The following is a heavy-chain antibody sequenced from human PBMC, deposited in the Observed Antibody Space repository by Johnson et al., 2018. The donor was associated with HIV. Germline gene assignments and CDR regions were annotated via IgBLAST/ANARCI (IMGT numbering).Heavy chain of an antibody. J-gene: IGHJ3*02. Sequence: QVQLVESGGGVVQPGRSLRLSCAASGFTFSSYGMHWVRQAPGKGLEWVAVIWFDGSNKYYADSVKGRFTISRDNSKNTLYLQMNSLRAEDTAVYYCARDGGSKGKGAFDMWGQGTLVTVSS. CDR1: GFTFSSYG. V-gene: IGHV3-33*01. D-gene: IGHD3-16*01. CDR3: ARDGGSKGKGAFDM. CDR2: IWFDGSNK.